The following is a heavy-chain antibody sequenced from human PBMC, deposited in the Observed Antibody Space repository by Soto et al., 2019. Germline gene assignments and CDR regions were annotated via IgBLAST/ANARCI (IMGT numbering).Heavy chain of an antibody. V-gene: IGHV3-21*02. CDR3: ARGLGLTIVRVFHDSLSNNFFDT. CDR1: GFAFDSYS. Sequence: EVQLVESGGCLVRPGGSLRLSCAGSGFAFDSYSMNWVRQATGKGLEWVSFISSSGTYIQYADSVKGQFTISRDNAKNSLFLQIDSLRAEETAVYYCARGLGLTIVRVFHDSLSNNFFDTWGQGTLVTVSS. J-gene: IGHJ5*02. D-gene: IGHD3-3*01. CDR2: ISSSGTYI.